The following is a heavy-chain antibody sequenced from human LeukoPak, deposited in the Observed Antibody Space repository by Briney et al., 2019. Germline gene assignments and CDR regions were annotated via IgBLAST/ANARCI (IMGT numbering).Heavy chain of an antibody. J-gene: IGHJ4*02. V-gene: IGHV1-18*04. CDR2: ISAYNGNT. CDR3: ARDGTHGHFDWLLHH. CDR1: GYTFTSYG. D-gene: IGHD3-9*01. Sequence: ASVKVSCKASGYTFTSYGISCVPQAPGQGLEWMLWISAYNGNTNYAQKLQGRVTITTDTSTSTAYMELRSLRSDDTAVYYCARDGTHGHFDWLLHHWGQGTLVTVSS.